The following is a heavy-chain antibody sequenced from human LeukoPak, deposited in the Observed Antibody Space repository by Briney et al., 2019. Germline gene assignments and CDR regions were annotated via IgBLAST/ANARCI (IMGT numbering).Heavy chain of an antibody. J-gene: IGHJ3*02. V-gene: IGHV5-51*01. Sequence: GESLQISCKTSGYSFSTYWIGWVRQMPGKGLEWMGIIFPADSDTRYSPSFQGQVTVSADKSINTAYLQWSSLKASDTAMYYCARWVTADRGKKDAFDIWGQGTMVTVSS. CDR1: GYSFSTYW. D-gene: IGHD2-21*02. CDR3: ARWVTADRGKKDAFDI. CDR2: IFPADSDT.